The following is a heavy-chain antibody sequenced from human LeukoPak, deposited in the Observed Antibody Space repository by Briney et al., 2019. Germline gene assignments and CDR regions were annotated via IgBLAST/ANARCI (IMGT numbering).Heavy chain of an antibody. CDR2: INWNGGST. V-gene: IGHV3-20*01. Sequence: GGSLRLSCAASGFTFDDYGMSWVRQAPGKGLEWVSGINWNGGSTGYADSVKGRFTISRDNAKNSLYLQMNSLRAEDTALYHCVAYYYDISGPTGLDYWGQGTLVTVSS. CDR3: VAYYYDISGPTGLDY. J-gene: IGHJ4*02. D-gene: IGHD3-22*01. CDR1: GFTFDDYG.